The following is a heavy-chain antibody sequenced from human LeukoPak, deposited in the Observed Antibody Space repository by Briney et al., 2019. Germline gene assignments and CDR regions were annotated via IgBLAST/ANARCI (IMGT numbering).Heavy chain of an antibody. CDR2: IYYSGST. Sequence: SETLSHTCTVSGGSISSSSYYWGWNRQPPGKGLEWIGSIYYSGSTYYNPSLKSRVTISVDTSKNQFSLKLSSVTAADTAVYYCARATRPFTMVRGVIIPRDKYYFDYWGQGTLVTVSS. CDR1: GGSISSSSYY. CDR3: ARATRPFTMVRGVIIPRDKYYFDY. V-gene: IGHV4-39*07. J-gene: IGHJ4*02. D-gene: IGHD3-10*01.